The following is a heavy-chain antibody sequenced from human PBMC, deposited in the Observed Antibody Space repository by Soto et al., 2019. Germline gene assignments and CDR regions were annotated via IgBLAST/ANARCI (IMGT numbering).Heavy chain of an antibody. D-gene: IGHD3-22*01. CDR3: ARQASTYYYDSSGYYRAYYFDY. V-gene: IGHV4-31*03. J-gene: IGHJ4*02. CDR1: GGSISSGGYY. Sequence: SETLSLTCTVSGGSISSGGYYWSWIRQHPGKGLEWIGYIYYSGSTYYNPSLKSRVTISVDTSKNQFSLKLSSVTAADTAVHYCARQASTYYYDSSGYYRAYYFDYWGQGTLVTVSS. CDR2: IYYSGST.